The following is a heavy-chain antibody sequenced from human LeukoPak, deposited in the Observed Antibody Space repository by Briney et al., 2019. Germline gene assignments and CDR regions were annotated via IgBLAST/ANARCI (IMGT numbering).Heavy chain of an antibody. D-gene: IGHD3-22*01. J-gene: IGHJ4*02. CDR1: GYTFTDYY. V-gene: IGHV1-2*02. Sequence: ASVKVSCKASGYTFTDYYMHWVRQAPGQGLEWMGWINPNSGGTNYAQKFQGRVTMTRDTSISTAYMELSRLRSDDTAVYYCARKYYYDSSGYPYWGQGTLVTVSS. CDR3: ARKYYYDSSGYPY. CDR2: INPNSGGT.